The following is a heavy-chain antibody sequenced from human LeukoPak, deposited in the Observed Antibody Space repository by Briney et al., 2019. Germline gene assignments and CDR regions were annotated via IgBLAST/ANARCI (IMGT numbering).Heavy chain of an antibody. V-gene: IGHV1-18*01. CDR2: ISAYNGNT. Sequence: GASVKVSCKASGYTFTSYGISWVRQAPGQGLEWMGWISAYNGNTNYAQKLQGRVTMTTDTSTSTAYMELRSLRSEDTAVYYCASGVGEWSYYYDSSGPRAFDIWGQGTMVTVSS. J-gene: IGHJ3*02. D-gene: IGHD3-22*01. CDR1: GYTFTSYG. CDR3: ASGVGEWSYYYDSSGPRAFDI.